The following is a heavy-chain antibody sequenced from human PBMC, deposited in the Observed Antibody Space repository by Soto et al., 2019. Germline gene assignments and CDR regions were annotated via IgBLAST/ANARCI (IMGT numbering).Heavy chain of an antibody. CDR1: GFNFSRYG. V-gene: IGHV3-30*03. Sequence: QVQLVESGGGVVQHGRSLRLSCAASGFNFSRYGMHWVRQAPGKGLEWVAVISKDGSVKYYADSVKGRFTISRDNSKNTFYLQMNSLGAEDTAAYYCTGEVASGYWGQGTLVTFSS. J-gene: IGHJ4*02. CDR2: ISKDGSVK. D-gene: IGHD2-8*02. CDR3: TGEVASGY.